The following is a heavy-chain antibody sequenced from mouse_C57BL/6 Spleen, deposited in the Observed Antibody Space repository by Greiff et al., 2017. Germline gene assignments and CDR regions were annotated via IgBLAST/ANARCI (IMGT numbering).Heavy chain of an antibody. J-gene: IGHJ2*01. Sequence: QVHVKQPGAELVKPGASVKVSCKASGYTFTSYWMHWVKQRPGQGLEWIGRIHPSDSDTNYNQKFKGKATLTVDKSSSTAYMQLSSLTSEDSAVYYCAKGQGRITTVVAPYFDYWGQGTTLTVSS. D-gene: IGHD1-1*01. CDR3: AKGQGRITTVVAPYFDY. CDR2: IHPSDSDT. CDR1: GYTFTSYW. V-gene: IGHV1-74*01.